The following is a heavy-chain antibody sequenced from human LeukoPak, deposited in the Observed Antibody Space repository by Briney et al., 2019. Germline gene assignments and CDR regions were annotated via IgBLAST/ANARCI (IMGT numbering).Heavy chain of an antibody. D-gene: IGHD6-19*01. CDR2: ISGSGDST. J-gene: IGHJ4*02. Sequence: GGSLRLSCAVSGFTFSSYAMSWVRQAPGKGLEWVSGISGSGDSTSYADSVKGRFSVSRDNSKNTLYLQMNCLRAEDTALYYCARNVSSGWYVDYWGPGTLVTVSS. V-gene: IGHV3-23*01. CDR1: GFTFSSYA. CDR3: ARNVSSGWYVDY.